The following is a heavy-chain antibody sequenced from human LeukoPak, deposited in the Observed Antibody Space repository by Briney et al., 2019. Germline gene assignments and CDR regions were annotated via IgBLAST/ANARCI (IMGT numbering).Heavy chain of an antibody. J-gene: IGHJ4*02. Sequence: GGSLRLSCAASGFTFKNAWMSWVRQAPGKGLEWVGRIKSRTDGGTIDYAAPVKGRVTISRDDSKNTLYLQMNSLRAEDTAVYYCARGGVQVSGIDEFDYWGQGTLVTVSS. CDR2: IKSRTDGGTI. V-gene: IGHV3-15*01. D-gene: IGHD6-19*01. CDR1: GFTFKNAW. CDR3: ARGGVQVSGIDEFDY.